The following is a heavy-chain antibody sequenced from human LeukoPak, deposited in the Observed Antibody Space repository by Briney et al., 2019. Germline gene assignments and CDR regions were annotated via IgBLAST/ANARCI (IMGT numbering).Heavy chain of an antibody. V-gene: IGHV1-18*01. CDR1: GYAFTSYG. CDR2: ISAYNGNT. CDR3: ARGDYSGNFQH. D-gene: IGHD4-11*01. Sequence: EASVKVSCKASGYAFTSYGISWVRQAPGQGLEWMGWISAYNGNTNYAQKLQGRVTMTTDTSTSTAYMELRSLRSDDTAVYCCARGDYSGNFQHWGQGTLVTVSS. J-gene: IGHJ1*01.